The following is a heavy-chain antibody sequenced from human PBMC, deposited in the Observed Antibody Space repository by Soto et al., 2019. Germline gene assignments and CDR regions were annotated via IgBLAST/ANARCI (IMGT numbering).Heavy chain of an antibody. CDR1: GFSLSTSGVG. Sequence: QITLKESGPTLVKPTQTLTLTCTFSGFSLSTSGVGVGWIRQPPGTALEWLALIYWDDDKRYSPSLKSRLTITKDTSKNQLVLTMTNIGPVDTATYYCAHSHYCSSTSCYSDAFAIWGQGTMVTVSS. V-gene: IGHV2-5*02. D-gene: IGHD2-2*01. J-gene: IGHJ3*02. CDR3: AHSHYCSSTSCYSDAFAI. CDR2: IYWDDDK.